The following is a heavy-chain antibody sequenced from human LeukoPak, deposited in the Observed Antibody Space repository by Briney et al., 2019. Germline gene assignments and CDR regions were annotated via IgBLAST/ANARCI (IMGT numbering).Heavy chain of an antibody. D-gene: IGHD6-19*01. CDR1: GFTFDDYA. CDR2: ISWNSGSI. CDR3: AKDSSAVAEYYFDY. Sequence: GGSLRLSCAASGFTFDDYAMHWVRQAPGKGREWASGISWNSGSIGYADSVKGRFTISRDNAKNSLYLQMDSLRAEDTALYYCAKDSSAVAEYYFDYWGQGTLVTVSS. J-gene: IGHJ4*02. V-gene: IGHV3-9*01.